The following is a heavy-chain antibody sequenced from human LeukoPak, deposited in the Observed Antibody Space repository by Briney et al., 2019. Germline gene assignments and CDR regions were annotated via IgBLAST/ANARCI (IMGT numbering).Heavy chain of an antibody. J-gene: IGHJ4*02. V-gene: IGHV3-30*18. CDR1: GFTFSSYG. CDR2: ISYDGSNK. CDR3: AKEAPMVRGVINSPCDY. Sequence: GRSLRLSCAASGFTFSSYGMHWVRQAPGKGLEWVAVISYDGSNKYYADSVKGQFTISRDNSKNTLYLQMNSLRAEDTAVYYCAKEAPMVRGVINSPCDYWGQGTLVTVSS. D-gene: IGHD3-10*01.